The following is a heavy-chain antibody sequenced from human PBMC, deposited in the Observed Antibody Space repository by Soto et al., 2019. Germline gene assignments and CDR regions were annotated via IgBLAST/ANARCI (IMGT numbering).Heavy chain of an antibody. CDR2: VHPSGST. CDR3: ARIWGPYSGYDMTAY. J-gene: IGHJ4*02. V-gene: IGHV4-34*01. D-gene: IGHD5-12*01. CDR1: SASLGDHY. Sequence: PSETLSLTCAVFSASLGDHYWAWIRQSPDKGLEWIGEVHPSGSTDYNPSLKSRVTISVDTSKNQFSLKLSSVTAADTAVYYCARIWGPYSGYDMTAYWGQGTLVTVSS.